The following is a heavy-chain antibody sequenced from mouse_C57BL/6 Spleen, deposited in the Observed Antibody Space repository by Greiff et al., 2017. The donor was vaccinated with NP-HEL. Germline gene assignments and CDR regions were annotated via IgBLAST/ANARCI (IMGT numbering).Heavy chain of an antibody. J-gene: IGHJ2*01. CDR2: INPNNGGT. D-gene: IGHD1-1*01. CDR3: ARSEITTVVGEYYFDY. Sequence: EVQLQQSGPELVKPGASVKIPCKASGYTFTDYNMDWVKQSHGKSLEWIGDINPNNGGTIYNQKFKGKATLTVDKSSSTAYMELRSLTSEDTAVYDCARSEITTVVGEYYFDYWGQGTTLTVSS. V-gene: IGHV1-18*01. CDR1: GYTFTDYN.